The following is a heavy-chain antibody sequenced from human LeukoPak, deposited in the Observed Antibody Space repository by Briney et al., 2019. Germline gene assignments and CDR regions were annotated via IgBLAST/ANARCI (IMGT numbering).Heavy chain of an antibody. CDR3: ARGGSSRPLAH. Sequence: PGGSLRLSCAASGFTFSSYSMNWVRQAPGKGLGWVLHIGSGGGAIYYADSVKGRFSISRDTAKNSLYRQMNSLRAEDTAIYYCARGGSSRPLAHWGQGTLVTVSS. V-gene: IGHV3-48*04. D-gene: IGHD1-14*01. J-gene: IGHJ4*02. CDR1: GFTFSSYS. CDR2: IGSGGGAI.